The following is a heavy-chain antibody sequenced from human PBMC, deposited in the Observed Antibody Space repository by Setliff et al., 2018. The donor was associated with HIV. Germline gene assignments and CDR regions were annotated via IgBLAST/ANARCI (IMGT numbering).Heavy chain of an antibody. CDR1: GFSICGHW. CDR2: IKPDATSK. D-gene: IGHD5-12*01. Sequence: GGSLRLSCAASGFSICGHWMAWVRQGPDKGLEWVANIKPDATSKNYGDSVKGRFAISRENAQNSLSLQMNGLTDEDTAVYYCARWVYDSGSGYFIDYWGQGTLVTVSS. V-gene: IGHV3-7*03. J-gene: IGHJ4*02. CDR3: ARWVYDSGSGYFIDY.